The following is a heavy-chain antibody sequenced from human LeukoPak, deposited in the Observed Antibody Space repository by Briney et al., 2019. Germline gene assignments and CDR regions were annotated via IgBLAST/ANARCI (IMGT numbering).Heavy chain of an antibody. CDR1: GFTFSRNW. V-gene: IGHV3-9*03. J-gene: IGHJ4*02. CDR3: AKDAKGGSYFYYFDY. Sequence: GGSLRLSCEASGFTFSRNWMHWVRQAPGKGLEWVSGISWNSGSIGYADSVKGRFTISRDNAKNSLFLQMNSLRAEDMALYYCAKDAKGGSYFYYFDYWGQGTLVTVSS. CDR2: ISWNSGSI. D-gene: IGHD1-26*01.